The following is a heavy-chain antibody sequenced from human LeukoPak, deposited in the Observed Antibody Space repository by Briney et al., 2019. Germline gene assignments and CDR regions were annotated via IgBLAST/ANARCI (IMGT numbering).Heavy chain of an antibody. Sequence: GGSLRLSCAAAGFSFSNHEMKWVRQAPGKGLEWVSYISSSGGTIYYADSVKGRFTISRDNAKHSLYLQMNSLRAEDTAVYYCARDRGVTLFYYGMDVWGQGTTVTVSS. D-gene: IGHD2-21*02. V-gene: IGHV3-48*03. CDR3: ARDRGVTLFYYGMDV. CDR1: GFSFSNHE. CDR2: ISSSGGTI. J-gene: IGHJ6*02.